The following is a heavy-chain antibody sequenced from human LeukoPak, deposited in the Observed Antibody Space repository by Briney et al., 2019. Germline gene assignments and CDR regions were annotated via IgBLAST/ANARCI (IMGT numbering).Heavy chain of an antibody. V-gene: IGHV4-34*01. CDR3: ARLEVVTPPYYFDY. D-gene: IGHD4-23*01. Sequence: SETLSLTCTVYGVSFSGYYWSWIRQPPGKGLEWIGEINHNGNTNYNPSLKSRVTISVDTSKNQFSLKLSSVTAADTAVYYCARLEVVTPPYYFDYWGQGTLVTVSS. CDR2: INHNGNT. J-gene: IGHJ4*02. CDR1: GVSFSGYY.